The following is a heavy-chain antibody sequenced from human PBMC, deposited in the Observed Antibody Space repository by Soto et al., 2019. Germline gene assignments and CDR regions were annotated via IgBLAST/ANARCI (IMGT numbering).Heavy chain of an antibody. CDR3: ARAGDIAAAGISFDY. CDR2: INAGNGNT. V-gene: IGHV1-3*01. D-gene: IGHD6-13*01. CDR1: GYTFTSYA. Sequence: ASVKVSFKASGYTFTSYAMHWVRQAPGQRLEWMGWINAGNGNTKYSQKFQGRVTITRDTSASTAYMELSSLRSEDTAVYYCARAGDIAAAGISFDYWGQGTLVTVSS. J-gene: IGHJ4*02.